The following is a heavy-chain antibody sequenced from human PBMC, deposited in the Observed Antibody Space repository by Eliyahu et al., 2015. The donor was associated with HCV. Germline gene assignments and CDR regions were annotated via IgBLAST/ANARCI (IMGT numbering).Heavy chain of an antibody. CDR2: MNPNSGNT. Sequence: QVQLVQSGAEVKXPGASVKVSCXXSGYXXTSYXINWVRQATGQGXEWMGWMNPNSGNTGYAQKFQGRVTMTRNTSISTAYMELSSLRSEDTAVYYCARGLLWFGEFEPKAWFDPWGQGTLVTVSS. CDR3: ARGLLWFGEFEPKAWFDP. D-gene: IGHD3-10*01. CDR1: GYXXTSYX. J-gene: IGHJ5*02. V-gene: IGHV1-8*01.